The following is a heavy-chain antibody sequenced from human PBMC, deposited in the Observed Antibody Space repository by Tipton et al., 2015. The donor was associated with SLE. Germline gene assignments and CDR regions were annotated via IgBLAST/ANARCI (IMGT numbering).Heavy chain of an antibody. CDR2: IYFTGTT. V-gene: IGHV4-59*11. D-gene: IGHD5-24*01. CDR3: ARDSEMRRAFDT. Sequence: TLSLTCIISGDSISTHYWMWIRQPPGRGLEWIGYIYFTGTTNYNPSLKSRVTMSVDTSKNQFSLKLSSVTAADTAVYYCARDSEMRRAFDTWGQGTMVTVSS. J-gene: IGHJ3*02. CDR1: GDSISTHY.